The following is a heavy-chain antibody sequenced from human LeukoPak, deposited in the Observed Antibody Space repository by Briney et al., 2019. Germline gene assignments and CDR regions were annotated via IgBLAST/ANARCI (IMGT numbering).Heavy chain of an antibody. J-gene: IGHJ6*03. CDR2: INPNSGGT. V-gene: IGHV1-2*06. CDR3: ARDRDSSGYYYYYMDV. Sequence: GASVKVSCKASGYTFTGYYMHWVRQAPGQGLEWMGRINPNSGGTNYAQKFQGRVTTTRDTSISTAYMELSRLRSDDTAVYYCARDRDSSGYYYYYMDVWGKGTTVTVSS. D-gene: IGHD3-22*01. CDR1: GYTFTGYY.